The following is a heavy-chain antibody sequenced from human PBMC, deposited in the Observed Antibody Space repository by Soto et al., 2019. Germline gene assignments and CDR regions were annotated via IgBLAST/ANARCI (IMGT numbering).Heavy chain of an antibody. D-gene: IGHD6-13*01. CDR3: YLGRGSFDAFDI. V-gene: IGHV3-30*03. CDR2: ISYDGSNK. Sequence: PGGSLRLSCAASGFTFSSYGMHWVRQAPGKGLEWVAVISYDGSNKYYADSVKGRFTISRDNSKNTLYLQMNSLRAEDTAVYYCYLGRGSFDAFDIWGQGTMVTVSS. J-gene: IGHJ3*02. CDR1: GFTFSSYG.